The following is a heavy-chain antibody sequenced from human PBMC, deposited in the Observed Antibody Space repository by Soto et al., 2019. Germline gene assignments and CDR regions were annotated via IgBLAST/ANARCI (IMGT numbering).Heavy chain of an antibody. D-gene: IGHD6-19*01. CDR3: ASDRVAGTEYYYYYYGMDV. CDR2: INPGNGNT. V-gene: IGHV1-3*01. Sequence: GASVKVSCKASGYTFTSYGMNWVRQAPGRGLEWMGWINPGNGNTKYSQKLQGRVTMTTDTSTSTAYMELRSLRSDDTAVYYCASDRVAGTEYYYYYYGMDVWGQGTTVTVSS. J-gene: IGHJ6*02. CDR1: GYTFTSYG.